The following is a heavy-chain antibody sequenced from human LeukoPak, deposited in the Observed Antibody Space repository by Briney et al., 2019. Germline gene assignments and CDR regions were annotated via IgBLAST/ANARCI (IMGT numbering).Heavy chain of an antibody. CDR3: ARPATVVTHSLYWYFDL. V-gene: IGHV4-59*08. CDR1: GGSISSYY. CDR2: IYYSGST. D-gene: IGHD4-23*01. Sequence: WETLSLTCTVSGGSISSYYWSWIRQPPGKGLEWIGYIYYSGSTNYNPSLKSRVTISVDTSKNQFSLKLSSVTAADTAVYYCARPATVVTHSLYWYFDLWGRGTLVTVSS. J-gene: IGHJ2*01.